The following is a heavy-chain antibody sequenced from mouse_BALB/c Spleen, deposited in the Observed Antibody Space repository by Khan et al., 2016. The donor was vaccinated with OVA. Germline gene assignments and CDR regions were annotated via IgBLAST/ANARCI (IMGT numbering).Heavy chain of an antibody. V-gene: IGHV9-2-1*01. D-gene: IGHD3-3*01. J-gene: IGHJ1*01. CDR2: INTETGEP. Sequence: QIQLVQSGPELKKPGETVKISCKASGYTFTDYSMNWVKQAPGKGLKWMGWINTETGEPTYADDFKGRFAFSLETSASTAFLQISNLKNEDAATFCWAGRGHWYFDVWGAGTTVTVSS. CDR3: AGRGHWYFDV. CDR1: GYTFTDYS.